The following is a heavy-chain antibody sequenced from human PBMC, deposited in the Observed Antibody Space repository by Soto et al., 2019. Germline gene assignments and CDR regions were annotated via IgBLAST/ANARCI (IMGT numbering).Heavy chain of an antibody. J-gene: IGHJ4*02. Sequence: QVQLVQSGAEEKKPGASVKASCKASGYTFTSYGISWVRQAPGQGLEWMGWISAYNGNTNYAQKSQGRVTMTTDTTASTAYMELRSLRSDNTGVYYCARDGSGSYYPLHIDYWGQGTMVTVSS. CDR3: ARDGSGSYYPLHIDY. CDR1: GYTFTSYG. CDR2: ISAYNGNT. V-gene: IGHV1-18*01. D-gene: IGHD3-10*01.